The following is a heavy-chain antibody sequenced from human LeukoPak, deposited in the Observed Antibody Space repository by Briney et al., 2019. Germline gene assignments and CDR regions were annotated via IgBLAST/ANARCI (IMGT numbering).Heavy chain of an antibody. V-gene: IGHV4-4*07. CDR2: VFTSGST. D-gene: IGHD1-14*01. CDR1: GGSISSYY. Sequence: SETLSLTCTVSGGSISSYYWSWIRQPAGKGLEWIGRVFTSGSTDYNPSFKSRVTVSVDTSKKQVSLRLSSVTAADTAVYYCARDLPGQYGFDIWGQGTMVTVSS. CDR3: ARDLPGQYGFDI. J-gene: IGHJ3*02.